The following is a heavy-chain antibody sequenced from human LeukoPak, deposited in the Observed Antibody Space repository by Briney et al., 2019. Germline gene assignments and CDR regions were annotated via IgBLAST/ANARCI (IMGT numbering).Heavy chain of an antibody. CDR2: INPSSGST. V-gene: IGHV1-46*01. D-gene: IGHD6-13*01. J-gene: IGHJ4*02. CDR1: GYTLTSYY. CDR3: ARDNKERQLGGY. Sequence: GDSVKVSCKASGYTLTSYYMHWVRQAPGQGLDWVGLINPSSGSTSYAQKFQGRVTMTRDTSTSTVYMELSSLRSEDTAVYYCARDNKERQLGGYWGQGTLVTVSS.